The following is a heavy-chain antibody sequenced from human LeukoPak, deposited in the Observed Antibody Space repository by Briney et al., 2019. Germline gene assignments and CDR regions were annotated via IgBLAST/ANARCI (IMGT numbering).Heavy chain of an antibody. V-gene: IGHV3-23*01. CDR3: ARDGKGLAYYFDY. Sequence: GGSLRLSCAASGLTISNYGMNWVRQAPGKGLEWVSAISGSGDSTYYAGSVKGRFTISRDNAKNSLYLQMNSLRAEDTAVYYCARDGKGLAYYFDYWGQGTLVTVSS. D-gene: IGHD6-19*01. J-gene: IGHJ4*02. CDR2: ISGSGDST. CDR1: GLTISNYG.